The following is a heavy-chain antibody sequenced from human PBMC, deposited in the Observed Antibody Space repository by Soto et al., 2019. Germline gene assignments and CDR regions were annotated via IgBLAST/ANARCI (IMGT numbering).Heavy chain of an antibody. CDR3: ARVGPAHYYDSSGYYSPLDY. J-gene: IGHJ4*02. CDR1: GYTLTELS. D-gene: IGHD3-22*01. Sequence: ASVKVSCKVSGYTLTELSMHWVRQAPGKGLEWMGGFDPEDGGTIYAQKFQGRVTMTENTSTDTAYMELSSLRSEDTAVYYCARVGPAHYYDSSGYYSPLDYWGQGTLVTVSS. CDR2: FDPEDGGT. V-gene: IGHV1-24*01.